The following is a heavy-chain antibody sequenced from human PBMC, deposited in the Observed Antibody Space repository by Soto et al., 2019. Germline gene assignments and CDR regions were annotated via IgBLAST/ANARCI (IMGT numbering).Heavy chain of an antibody. J-gene: IGHJ5*02. CDR1: GGSMSSFTYD. CDR3: ERRERYYGSPGWFDP. D-gene: IGHD3-10*01. CDR2: VYYNENT. V-gene: IGHV4-39*01. Sequence: ETLSLTGSVSGGSMSSFTYDWGWIRQPPGKGLEWIGTVYYNENTSSNPSLKSRVTITVDTAKNQFSLNLRSVTAADTAMYFCERRERYYGSPGWFDPWGPGTLVTVSS.